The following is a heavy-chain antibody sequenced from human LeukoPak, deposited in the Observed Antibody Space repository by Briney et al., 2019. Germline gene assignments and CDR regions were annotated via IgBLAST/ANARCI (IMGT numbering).Heavy chain of an antibody. CDR2: IYYSGST. D-gene: IGHD6-6*01. CDR3: ARGGIAARQHYFDY. V-gene: IGHV4-59*01. J-gene: IGHJ4*02. Sequence: SETLSLTCTVSGGSISSYYWSWIRQPPGKGLEWIGYIYYSGSTNYNPSLKSRVTISVDTSKNQFPLKLSSVTAADTAVYYCARGGIAARQHYFDYWGQGTLVTVSS. CDR1: GGSISSYY.